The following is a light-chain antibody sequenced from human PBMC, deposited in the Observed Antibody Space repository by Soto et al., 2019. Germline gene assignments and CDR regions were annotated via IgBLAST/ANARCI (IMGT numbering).Light chain of an antibody. CDR1: QSVSSSY. J-gene: IGKJ1*01. Sequence: ENVLTQSTGTLSLSPGERATLSCRASQSVSSSYLTWYQQKPGQAPRLLIYGASSRATGIPDRFSGSGSGTDFTLTISRLEPEDLAVYYCQQFGSSPWTFGQGTKVEIK. CDR2: GAS. V-gene: IGKV3-20*01. CDR3: QQFGSSPWT.